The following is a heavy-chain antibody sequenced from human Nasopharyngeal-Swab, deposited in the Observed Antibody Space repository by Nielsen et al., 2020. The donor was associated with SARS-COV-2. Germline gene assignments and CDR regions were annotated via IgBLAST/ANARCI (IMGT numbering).Heavy chain of an antibody. CDR1: GFTFSSFG. D-gene: IGHD2-2*01. J-gene: IGHJ4*02. CDR2: ISYDGGST. CDR3: AIGGAYCSTTSCFAH. V-gene: IGHV3-30*03. Sequence: GGSLRLSCAASGFTFSSFGMNWVRQAPGTGLEWVAIISYDGGSTYYADSVKGRFTISRDYSKNTVYLQMNGLSVEDTAMYFCAIGGAYCSTTSCFAHWGQGTLVTVSS.